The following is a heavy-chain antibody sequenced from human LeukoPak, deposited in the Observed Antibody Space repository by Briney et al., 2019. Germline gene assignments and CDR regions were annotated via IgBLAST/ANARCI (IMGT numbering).Heavy chain of an antibody. V-gene: IGHV6-1*01. D-gene: IGHD6-19*01. CDR1: GDSVSSNSAA. J-gene: IGHJ5*02. CDR3: ARDGGRYSSGRRVNWFDP. Sequence: SQTLSLTCAISGDSVSSNSAAWNWIRQSPSRGLEWLGRTYYRSKWYNDYAVSVKSRITINPDTSKNQFSLQLNSVTPEDTAVYYCARDGGRYSSGRRVNWFDPWGQGTLVTVSS. CDR2: TYYRSKWYN.